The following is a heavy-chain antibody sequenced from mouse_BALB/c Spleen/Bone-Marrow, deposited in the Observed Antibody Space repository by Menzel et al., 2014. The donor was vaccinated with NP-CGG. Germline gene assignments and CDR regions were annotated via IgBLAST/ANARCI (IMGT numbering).Heavy chain of an antibody. CDR2: INPSSGYT. V-gene: IGHV1-4*01. J-gene: IGHJ3*01. CDR3: ARAAYYKYDEGAWFAY. CDR1: GYTFTSYT. Sequence: VQLQQSGAELARPGASVKMSCKASGYTFTSYTMHWVKQRPGQGLEWIGYINPSSGYTNYNQKFKDKATLTAYKSSSTAYMQLRSLTSEDSAVYYCARAAYYKYDEGAWFAYWGQGTLVTVSA. D-gene: IGHD2-14*01.